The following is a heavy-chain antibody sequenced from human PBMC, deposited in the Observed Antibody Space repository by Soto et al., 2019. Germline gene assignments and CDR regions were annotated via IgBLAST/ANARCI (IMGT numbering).Heavy chain of an antibody. CDR1: GGTFSSYA. CDR3: ARKRGVLLWYGKYGMDV. V-gene: IGHV1-69*01. CDR2: IIPIFGTA. Sequence: QVQLVQSGAEVKKPASSVKVSCKASGGTFSSYAISWVRQAPGQGLEWMGGIIPIFGTANYAQKFQGRVTMIADEYTSTAYMELSSLSSEDAAVYYCARKRGVLLWYGKYGMDVCGKATTVTVSS. J-gene: IGHJ6*04. D-gene: IGHD3-10*01.